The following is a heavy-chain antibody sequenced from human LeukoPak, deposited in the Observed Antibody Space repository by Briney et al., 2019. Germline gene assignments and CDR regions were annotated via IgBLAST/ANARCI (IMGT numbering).Heavy chain of an antibody. D-gene: IGHD1-14*01. CDR2: ISSSSSTI. CDR1: GFTFSSYN. Sequence: GGSLRLSCAASGFTFSSYNMNWVRQAPGKGLEWVSYISSSSSTIYYADSVKGRFTISRDNAKNSLYLQMNSLRAEDTAVYYCARGPEKGAYYPYYFDYWGQGTLVTVSS. V-gene: IGHV3-48*04. J-gene: IGHJ4*02. CDR3: ARGPEKGAYYPYYFDY.